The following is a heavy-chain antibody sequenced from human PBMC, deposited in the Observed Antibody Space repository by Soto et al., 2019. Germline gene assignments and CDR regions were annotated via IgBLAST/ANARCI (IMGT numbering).Heavy chain of an antibody. D-gene: IGHD3-10*01. J-gene: IGHJ6*03. CDR1: GGSLSSYY. Sequence: PSETLSLTCTVSGGSLSSYYWSWIRQPPGKGLEWIGYIYYSGSTNYNPSLKSRVTIPVDTSKNQFSLKLSSVTAADTAVYYCARRPAGSSNGDYYHLQDVWGKGTTVTVS. V-gene: IGHV4-59*08. CDR3: ARRPAGSSNGDYYHLQDV. CDR2: IYYSGST.